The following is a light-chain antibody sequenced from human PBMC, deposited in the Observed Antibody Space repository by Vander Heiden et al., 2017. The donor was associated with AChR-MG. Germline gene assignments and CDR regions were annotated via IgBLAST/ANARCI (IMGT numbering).Light chain of an antibody. J-gene: IGKJ1*01. CDR1: QSVTTN. CDR3: QQYRAWPPSWT. CDR2: EVS. Sequence: EIVMTQSPTTFSGSPGERATLSCRASQSVTTNLTWYRHRPGQARRLLIYEVSNRAPGIAARFSGRGSGTEFTLTINGLQSEDCAIYYCQQYRAWPPSWTFGQGTRVEV. V-gene: IGKV3D-15*01.